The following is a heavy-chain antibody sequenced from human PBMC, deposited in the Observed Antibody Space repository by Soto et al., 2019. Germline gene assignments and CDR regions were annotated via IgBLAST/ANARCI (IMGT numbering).Heavy chain of an antibody. J-gene: IGHJ4*02. CDR1: GGTFSTYA. V-gene: IGHV1-69*12. CDR3: ASGYTRDGYKLGYFDY. CDR2: IIPIFDIV. Sequence: QVQLVQSGAEVKKPGSSVKVSCRTSGGTFSTYAISWVRQAPGQGLEWMGGIIPIFDIVNSAQNFQGRVTITADDSTSTAPMELSSLRSEDTAVHYCASGYTRDGYKLGYFDYWGQGTLVTVSS. D-gene: IGHD7-27*01.